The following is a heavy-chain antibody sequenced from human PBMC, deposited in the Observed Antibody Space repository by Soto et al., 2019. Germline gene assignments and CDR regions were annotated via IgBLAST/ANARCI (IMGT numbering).Heavy chain of an antibody. D-gene: IGHD3-10*01. CDR2: ISAYNGNT. CDR1: GGTFSGYY. Sequence: ASVKVSCKASGGTFSGYYMHWVRQAPGQGLEWMGWISAYNGNTNYAQKLQGRVTMTTDTSTSTAYMELRSLRSDDTAVYYCAREGHITMVRGVIRLYYYGMDVWRQGTTVTVYS. J-gene: IGHJ6*01. V-gene: IGHV1-18*04. CDR3: AREGHITMVRGVIRLYYYGMDV.